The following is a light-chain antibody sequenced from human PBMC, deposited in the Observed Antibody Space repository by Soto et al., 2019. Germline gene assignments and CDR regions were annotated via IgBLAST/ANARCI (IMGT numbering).Light chain of an antibody. CDR1: QSVLHSSNNKNY. J-gene: IGKJ1*01. Sequence: IVMTQSPGSLAVSLVERATINCTSSQSVLHSSNNKNYLAWNQQKPGQPPKLLIYWAATRESGVPDRFSGSGSGTDLTLTISGLQAEDVAVYYCQQYFTTPWTFGQGTKVEIK. CDR3: QQYFTTPWT. V-gene: IGKV4-1*01. CDR2: WAA.